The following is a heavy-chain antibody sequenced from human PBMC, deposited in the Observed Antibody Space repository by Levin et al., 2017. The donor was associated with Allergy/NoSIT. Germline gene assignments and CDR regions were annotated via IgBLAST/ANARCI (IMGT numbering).Heavy chain of an antibody. J-gene: IGHJ4*02. CDR3: AREMVGVQGYFDY. Sequence: SQTLSLTCAVYGGSFSGYYWSWIRQPPGKGLEWIGEINHSGSTNYNPSLKSRVTISVDTSKNQFSLKLSSVTAADTAVYYCAREMVGVQGYFDYWGQGTLVTVSS. CDR2: INHSGST. CDR1: GGSFSGYY. V-gene: IGHV4-34*01. D-gene: IGHD3-10*01.